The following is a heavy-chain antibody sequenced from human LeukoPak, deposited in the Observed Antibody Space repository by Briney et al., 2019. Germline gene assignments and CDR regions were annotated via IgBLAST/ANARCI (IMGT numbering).Heavy chain of an antibody. CDR1: GFTFSSYG. D-gene: IGHD6-19*01. CDR3: ARDQVVAGSFDY. V-gene: IGHV3-33*01. Sequence: PGGSLRLSCAASGFTFSSYGMHWVRQAPGKGLEWVAVIWYDGSNKYYADSVKGRFTISRDNSKNTLYPQMNSLRAEDTAVYYCARDQVVAGSFDYWGQGTLVTVSS. J-gene: IGHJ4*02. CDR2: IWYDGSNK.